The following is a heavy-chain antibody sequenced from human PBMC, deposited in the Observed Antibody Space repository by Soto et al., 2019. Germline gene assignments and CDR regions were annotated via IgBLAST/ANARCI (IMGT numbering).Heavy chain of an antibody. J-gene: IGHJ6*02. Sequence: SETLSLTCTVSGDSISSNNNYWSWIRQPPGEGLKWIGFIYYSGTTSYKPSLLSRVTISLDTSKNEFSLRLSSVTVADTAVYYCARLNGYCVSTNCHGYYGMDVWGQGTTVTVSS. CDR1: GDSISSNNNY. V-gene: IGHV4-30-4*01. CDR3: ARLNGYCVSTNCHGYYGMDV. D-gene: IGHD2-2*03. CDR2: IYYSGTT.